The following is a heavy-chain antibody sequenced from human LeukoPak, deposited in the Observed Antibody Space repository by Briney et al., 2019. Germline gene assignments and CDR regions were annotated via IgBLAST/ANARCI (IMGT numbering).Heavy chain of an antibody. Sequence: GGSLRLSCAASGFTFRSYGTHWVRQAPGKGLEWVSSISSSSSYIYYADSVKGRFTISRDNAKNSLYLQMNSLRAEDTAVYYCARDPNLFDAFDIWGQGTMVTVSS. V-gene: IGHV3-21*01. CDR3: ARDPNLFDAFDI. CDR1: GFTFRSYG. J-gene: IGHJ3*02. CDR2: ISSSSSYI.